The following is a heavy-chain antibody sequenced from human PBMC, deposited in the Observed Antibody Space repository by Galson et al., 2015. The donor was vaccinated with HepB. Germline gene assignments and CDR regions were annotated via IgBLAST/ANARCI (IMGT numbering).Heavy chain of an antibody. J-gene: IGHJ3*02. D-gene: IGHD1/OR15-1a*01. CDR2: IDWDNDK. CDR1: GFSLSTRGMC. Sequence: PALVKPTQTLTLTCTVSGFSLSTRGMCVTWIRQPPGKALEWLARIDWDNDKIYRTSLKTRLSVSKDTSKNQVVLRMTNMDPVDTATFYCARLNTAIDAFDIWGQGTMVTVSP. V-gene: IGHV2-70*17. CDR3: ARLNTAIDAFDI.